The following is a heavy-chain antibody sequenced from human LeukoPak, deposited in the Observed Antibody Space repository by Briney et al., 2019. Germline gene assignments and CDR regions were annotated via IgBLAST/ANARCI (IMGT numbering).Heavy chain of an antibody. CDR2: IFTGGSS. Sequence: SETLSLTCTVSGGSVSSESYRWTWIRQPPGKGLEWIAYIFTGGSSYYNPSLKSRVTISVDTSKNQFSLKLNSVTAADTAQYHCARGVGGVREGFDIWGQGTMVTVSS. CDR1: GGSVSSESYR. V-gene: IGHV4-61*01. J-gene: IGHJ3*02. D-gene: IGHD3-16*01. CDR3: ARGVGGVREGFDI.